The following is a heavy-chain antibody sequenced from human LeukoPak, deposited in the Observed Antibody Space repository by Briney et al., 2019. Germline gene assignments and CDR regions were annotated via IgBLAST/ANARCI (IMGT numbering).Heavy chain of an antibody. CDR3: ARQYCSSTSCINYYYYYGMDV. Sequence: GESLKISCKGSGYSFTSYWIGWVRQMPGKGLEWMGIIYPGDSDTRYSPSFRGQVTISADKSISTAYLQWSSLKASDTAMYYCARQYCSSTSCINYYYYYGMDVWGQGTTVTVSS. CDR1: GYSFTSYW. D-gene: IGHD2-2*01. V-gene: IGHV5-51*01. J-gene: IGHJ6*02. CDR2: IYPGDSDT.